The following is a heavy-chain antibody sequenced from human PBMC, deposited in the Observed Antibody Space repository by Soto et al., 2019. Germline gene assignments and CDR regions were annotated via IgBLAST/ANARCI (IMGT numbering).Heavy chain of an antibody. CDR1: GFTFSSYS. V-gene: IGHV3-21*01. Sequence: GGSLRLSCAASGFTFSSYSMNWVRQAPGKGLEWVSSISSSSSYIYYADSVKGRFTISRDNAKNPLYLQMNSLRAEDTAVYYCARDKSSDTAMVTDYYHYGMDVWGQGTTVTVSS. J-gene: IGHJ6*02. CDR3: ARDKSSDTAMVTDYYHYGMDV. CDR2: ISSSSSYI. D-gene: IGHD5-18*01.